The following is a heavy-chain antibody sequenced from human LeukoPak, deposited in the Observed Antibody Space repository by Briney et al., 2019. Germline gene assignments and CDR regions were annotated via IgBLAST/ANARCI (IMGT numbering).Heavy chain of an antibody. CDR3: ARRFRHMQRYFDL. J-gene: IGHJ2*01. CDR1: GGSFSGYY. D-gene: IGHD6-13*01. Sequence: SETLSLTCAVYGGSFSGYYWSWIRQPPGKGLEWLGEINHSGSTNYNPSLKSRVTISVDTSKNQFSLKLSSVTAADTAVYYCARRFRHMQRYFDLWGRGTLVTVSS. CDR2: INHSGST. V-gene: IGHV4-34*01.